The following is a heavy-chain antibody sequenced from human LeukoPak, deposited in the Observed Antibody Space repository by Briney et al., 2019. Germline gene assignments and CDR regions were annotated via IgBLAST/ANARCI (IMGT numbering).Heavy chain of an antibody. CDR3: ARDPQQLVGATGGGFNF. CDR1: GYTFTSYG. D-gene: IGHD1-26*01. V-gene: IGHV1-18*01. J-gene: IGHJ4*02. CDR2: ISAYNGNT. Sequence: APVKVSCKASGYTFTSYGISWVRQAPGQGLEWMGCISAYNGNTNYTQTLQGRVTMTTDTSTSTAYMELRSLRSDDTAVYYCARDPQQLVGATGGGFNFWGQGTLVTVSS.